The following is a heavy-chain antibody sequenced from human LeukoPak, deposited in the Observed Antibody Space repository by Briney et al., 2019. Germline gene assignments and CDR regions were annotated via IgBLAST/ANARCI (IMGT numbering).Heavy chain of an antibody. CDR3: AKGERSGSYYNAFDW. J-gene: IGHJ4*02. CDR2: ISGDGSGT. D-gene: IGHD3-10*01. V-gene: IGHV3-43*02. Sequence: GGSLRLSCAASGFTFDDYAMHWVRQRPGKGLEWVALISGDGSGTYYADSVKGRFTISRDNNNHSLYLQLSFLSTEDTAFYYCAKGERSGSYYNAFDWWGQGTLVTVSS. CDR1: GFTFDDYA.